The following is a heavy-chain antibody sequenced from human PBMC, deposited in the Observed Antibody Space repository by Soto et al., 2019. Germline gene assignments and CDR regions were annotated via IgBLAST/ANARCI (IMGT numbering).Heavy chain of an antibody. V-gene: IGHV3-23*01. CDR2: ISGGGDTT. Sequence: VQLLESGGGLVQPGGSLRLSCAASGFTFNNYAMTWVRQAPGKELEWVSAISGGGDTTSYANSVKGRFTVSRDGSKNTLYLQMSSLRAEDTALYYCAKGRGGSGSLTPRVDFWGQGTLVTVSS. CDR1: GFTFNNYA. CDR3: AKGRGGSGSLTPRVDF. J-gene: IGHJ4*02. D-gene: IGHD3-10*01.